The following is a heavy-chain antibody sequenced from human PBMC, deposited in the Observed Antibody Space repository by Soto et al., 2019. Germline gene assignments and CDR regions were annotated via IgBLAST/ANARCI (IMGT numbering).Heavy chain of an antibody. V-gene: IGHV4-4*02. D-gene: IGHD3-10*01. CDR2: IYHSGST. Sequence: QVQLQESGPGLVKPSGTLSLTCAVSSGSISSSNWWSWVRQPPGKGLEWIGEIYHSGSTNYNPSLKRRVTISVDKSKNQFSLKLSSVTAADTAVYYCARALGYYYGSGSYYGGIDYWGQGTLVTVSS. CDR3: ARALGYYYGSGSYYGGIDY. J-gene: IGHJ4*02. CDR1: SGSISSSNW.